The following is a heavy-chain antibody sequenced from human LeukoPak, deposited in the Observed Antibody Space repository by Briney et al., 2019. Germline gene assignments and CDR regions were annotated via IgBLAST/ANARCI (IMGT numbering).Heavy chain of an antibody. CDR1: GYTFTGYY. CDR3: ASSSSGWSMGYFDY. V-gene: IGHV1-2*02. J-gene: IGHJ4*02. D-gene: IGHD6-19*01. Sequence: ASVKVSCKSSGYTFTGYYMHWVRQAPGQGLEWMGWINPNSGGTNYAQEFQGRVTMTRDTSISTAYMELSRLRSDDTAVYYCASSSSGWSMGYFDYWGQGTLVTVSS. CDR2: INPNSGGT.